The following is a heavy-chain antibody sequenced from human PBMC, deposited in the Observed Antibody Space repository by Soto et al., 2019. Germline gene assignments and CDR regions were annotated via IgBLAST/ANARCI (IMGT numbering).Heavy chain of an antibody. J-gene: IGHJ4*01. CDR2: ISITGGTT. CDR3: AKGATEPYLDYYLYH. CDR1: GFSFSSYA. V-gene: IGHV3-23*01. D-gene: IGHD1-20*01. Sequence: VQLLESGGGRTQPGGSLRLSCAASGFSFSSYAMHWVRQAPGKGLEWVSAISITGGTTFYSASVKGRFTISRDNSKYIFFLEMSDQRAQNTAVYCCAKGATEPYLDYYLYHWGLGTLVTVSS.